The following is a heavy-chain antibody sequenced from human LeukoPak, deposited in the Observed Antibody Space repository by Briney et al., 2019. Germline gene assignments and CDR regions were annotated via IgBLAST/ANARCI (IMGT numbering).Heavy chain of an antibody. V-gene: IGHV3-66*01. J-gene: IGHJ6*02. CDR1: GFTVSRNY. CDR3: ARDPGSINGLDV. CDR2: IYTGGST. D-gene: IGHD2/OR15-2a*01. Sequence: GGSLRLSCAASGFTVSRNYMSWVRQAPGKGLKWVSVIYTGGSTYYADSVKGRFTISRDNSKNTLYLQMNNLRAEDTALYYCARDPGSINGLDVWGQGTTVTVSS.